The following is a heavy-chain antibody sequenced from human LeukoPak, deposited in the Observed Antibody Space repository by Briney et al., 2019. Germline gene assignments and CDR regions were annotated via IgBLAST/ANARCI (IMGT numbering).Heavy chain of an antibody. V-gene: IGHV3-7*05. CDR2: IKEDGSEK. CDR1: GFTFSSYW. J-gene: IGHJ4*02. D-gene: IGHD4-17*01. Sequence: GGSLRLSCAASGFTFSSYWMTWVRQAPGKGLEWVANIKEDGSEKYYVDSVKGRVTISRDNAKNSLYLQMNSLRDEDTAVYYCARTTVTDYWGQGTLVTVSS. CDR3: ARTTVTDY.